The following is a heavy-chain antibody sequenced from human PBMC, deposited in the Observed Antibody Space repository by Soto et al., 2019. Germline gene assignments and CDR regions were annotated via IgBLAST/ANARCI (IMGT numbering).Heavy chain of an antibody. J-gene: IGHJ5*02. D-gene: IGHD2-15*01. CDR1: GGSISSGGYY. CDR3: ARVRIVVVVAATPGPNWFDP. V-gene: IGHV4-31*03. CDR2: IYYSGST. Sequence: NPSETLSLTCTVSGGSISSGGYYWSWIRQHPGKGLEWIGYIYYSGSTYYNPSLKSRVTISVDTSKNQFSLKLSSVTAADTAVYYCARVRIVVVVAATPGPNWFDPWGQGTLVTVSS.